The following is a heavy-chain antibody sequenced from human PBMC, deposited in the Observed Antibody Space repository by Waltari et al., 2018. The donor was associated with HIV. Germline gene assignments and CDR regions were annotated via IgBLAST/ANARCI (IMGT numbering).Heavy chain of an antibody. D-gene: IGHD2-21*02. CDR3: TRRTDSGLNV. Sequence: LVQSGGHVVQPGKSLGLSCAAASSTFNDYTVHWVRQVAVKGRELVPAISFDGCNNYLSDPLMGRFSVSSGTSKNTLSLAMNALRLNDTGVYFCTRRTDSGLNVWGQGTAVIVSS. CDR2: ISFDGCNN. CDR1: SSTFNDYT. V-gene: IGHV3-30*04. J-gene: IGHJ6*02.